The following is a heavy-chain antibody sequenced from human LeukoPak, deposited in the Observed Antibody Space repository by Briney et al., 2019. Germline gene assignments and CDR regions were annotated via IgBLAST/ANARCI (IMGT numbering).Heavy chain of an antibody. J-gene: IGHJ6*02. CDR2: ISDSGGST. CDR1: GFPFSSYA. D-gene: IGHD2-15*01. V-gene: IGHV3-64D*09. Sequence: GGSLRLSCSASGFPFSSYAMHWVREAPGKGLEYVSAISDSGGSTYYADSVKGRFTISRDNSKNTLYLQMSSLRAEDTAVYFCVRGYSFGPYGMDVWGQGTTVSVSS. CDR3: VRGYSFGPYGMDV.